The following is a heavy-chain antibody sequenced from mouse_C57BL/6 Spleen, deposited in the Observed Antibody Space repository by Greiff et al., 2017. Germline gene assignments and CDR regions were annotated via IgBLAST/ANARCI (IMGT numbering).Heavy chain of an antibody. J-gene: IGHJ2*01. V-gene: IGHV1-54*01. Sequence: VQLQQSGAELVRPGTSVKVSCKASGYAFTNYWIAWVKQRPGQGLEWIGVINPGSGGTNYNEKFKGKATLTADKASSTPYMQLSSLTSEDSAVYFCARWCYRYYFDYWGPGTTLTVSS. D-gene: IGHD1-1*02. CDR2: INPGSGGT. CDR3: ARWCYRYYFDY. CDR1: GYAFTNYW.